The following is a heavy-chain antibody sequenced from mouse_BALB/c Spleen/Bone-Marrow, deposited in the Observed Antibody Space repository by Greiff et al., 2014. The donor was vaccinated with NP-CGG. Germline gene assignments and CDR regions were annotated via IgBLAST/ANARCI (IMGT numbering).Heavy chain of an antibody. D-gene: IGHD1-1*01. CDR1: GYSFTGYY. CDR3: ARGRFTTVVATGAMDY. CDR2: IFPGSGNT. J-gene: IGHJ4*01. Sequence: QVQLKESGPELAKPGASVKISCKASGYSFTGYYIHWVKQRPGQGLEWIGWIFPGSGNTKYNEKFKSKATLTADTSSSTAYMQLSSLTSEDSAVYFCARGRFTTVVATGAMDYWGQGTPVTVSS. V-gene: IGHV1-66*01.